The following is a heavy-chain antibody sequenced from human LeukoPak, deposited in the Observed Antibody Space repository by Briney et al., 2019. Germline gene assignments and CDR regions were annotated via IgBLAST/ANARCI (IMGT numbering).Heavy chain of an antibody. J-gene: IGHJ3*02. V-gene: IGHV3-15*01. Sequence: GGSLRLSCAASGFTLTDAWVSWVRQPPGKGLEWVGHLKSKTDGGTTDYAAPVKGRFTISRDGSKSTLYLQMNSLKTEDTAVYYCTKFFLGRRDYVWESYRYLAFDIWGHGTMVTVSS. CDR1: GFTLTDAW. D-gene: IGHD3-16*02. CDR2: LKSKTDGGTT. CDR3: TKFFLGRRDYVWESYRYLAFDI.